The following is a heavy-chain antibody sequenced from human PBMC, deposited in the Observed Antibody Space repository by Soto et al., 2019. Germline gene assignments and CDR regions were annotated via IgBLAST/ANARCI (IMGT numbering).Heavy chain of an antibody. V-gene: IGHV4-59*01. D-gene: IGHD6-13*01. CDR2: IYYSGST. CDR3: ARGGSSSLDV. CDR1: GGSIKGYY. Sequence: SETLSLTCSVSGGSIKGYYWSWIRQPPGKGLEWIGYIYYSGSTSYNPSLKSRVTISVDTSKNQFSLRLSSVIAADTAVYFCARGGSSSLDVWGQGTTVTV. J-gene: IGHJ6*02.